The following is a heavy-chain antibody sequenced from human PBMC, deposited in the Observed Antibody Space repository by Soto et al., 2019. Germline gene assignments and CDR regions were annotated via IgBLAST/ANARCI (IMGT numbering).Heavy chain of an antibody. V-gene: IGHV5-51*01. CDR1: GYSFTSYW. CDR3: AGGGVRGVITRTRDYYGMDV. D-gene: IGHD3-10*01. Sequence: EVQLVQSGAEVKKPGESLKISCKGSGYSFTSYWIGWVRQMPGKGLEWMGIIYPGDSDTRYSPSFQGQVTISADKSISTAYVQWSSLTASDTAMYYCAGGGVRGVITRTRDYYGMDVWGQGTTVTVSS. J-gene: IGHJ6*02. CDR2: IYPGDSDT.